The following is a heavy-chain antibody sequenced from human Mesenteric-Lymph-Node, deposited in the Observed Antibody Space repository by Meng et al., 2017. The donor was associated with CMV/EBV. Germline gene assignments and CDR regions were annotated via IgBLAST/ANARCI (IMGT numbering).Heavy chain of an antibody. Sequence: ASVKVSCKTSGYTFNDYFIHWVRQAPGQGLEWMGWMKPNTGGTNYAQNFQGRVTMTRDTSISTASMELSSLRSDDTAVYFCARFHGGSYFDYWGQGTLVTVSS. CDR1: GYTFNDYF. V-gene: IGHV1-2*02. J-gene: IGHJ4*02. CDR2: MKPNTGGT. D-gene: IGHD2-15*01. CDR3: ARFHGGSYFDY.